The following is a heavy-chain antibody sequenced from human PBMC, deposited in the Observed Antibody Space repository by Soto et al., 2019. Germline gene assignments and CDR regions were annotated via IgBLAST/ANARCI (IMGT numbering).Heavy chain of an antibody. CDR3: ARDLGYGSTLSDY. D-gene: IGHD3-10*01. CDR2: ISSSSSYT. V-gene: IGHV3-11*06. Sequence: GGSLRLSCAASGFTFSDYYMSWIRQAPGKGLEWVSYISSSSSYTNYADSVKGRFTVSRDNAKNSLYLQMNSLRAEDTAVYYCARDLGYGSTLSDYWGQGTLVTVSS. CDR1: GFTFSDYY. J-gene: IGHJ4*02.